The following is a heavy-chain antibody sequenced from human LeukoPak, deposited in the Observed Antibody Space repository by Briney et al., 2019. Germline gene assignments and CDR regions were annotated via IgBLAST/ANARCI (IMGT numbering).Heavy chain of an antibody. D-gene: IGHD3-22*01. J-gene: IGHJ4*01. V-gene: IGHV1-18*01. CDR3: ARDEEYSSGYDLPLDY. CDR2: ISAYNGNT. CDR1: GYTFTSYG. Sequence: GASVKVSCKASGYTFTSYGISWVRQAPGQGLEWMGWISAYNGNTNYAQKLQGRVTMTTDTSTSTAYMELRSLRSDDTAVYYCARDEEYSSGYDLPLDYWGQGTLVTVSS.